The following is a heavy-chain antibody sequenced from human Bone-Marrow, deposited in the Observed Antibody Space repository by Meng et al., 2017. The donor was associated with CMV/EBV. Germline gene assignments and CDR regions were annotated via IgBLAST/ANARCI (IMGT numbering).Heavy chain of an antibody. CDR2: INNSGNT. CDR1: GGSFSGYY. V-gene: IGHV4-34*01. J-gene: IGHJ4*01. CDR3: ARRSRYGSGWYVAY. Sequence: SETLSLTCAVYGGSFSGYYWSWIRQPPGKGLEWIAEINNSGNTNYNPSLKSRVTISVDTSKNQFSLKVRSVTAADTAVYYCARRSRYGSGWYVAYWGHGNLVTGSS. D-gene: IGHD6-19*01.